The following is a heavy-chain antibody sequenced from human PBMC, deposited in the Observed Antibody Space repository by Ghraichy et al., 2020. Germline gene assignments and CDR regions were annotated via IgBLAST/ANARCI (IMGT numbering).Heavy chain of an antibody. Sequence: SVKVSCKASGGTFSSYTISWVRQAPGQGLEWMGRIIPILGIANYAQKFQGRVTITADKSTSTAYMELSSLRSEDTAVYYCARVRVVGATKGGAFDIWGQGTMVTVSS. V-gene: IGHV1-69*02. CDR3: ARVRVVGATKGGAFDI. D-gene: IGHD1-26*01. CDR1: GGTFSSYT. J-gene: IGHJ3*02. CDR2: IIPILGIA.